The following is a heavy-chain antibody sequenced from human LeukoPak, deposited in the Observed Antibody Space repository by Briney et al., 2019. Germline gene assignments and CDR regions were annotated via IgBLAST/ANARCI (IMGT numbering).Heavy chain of an antibody. J-gene: IGHJ4*02. CDR1: GFTFSRYW. CDR2: MKQDGSEK. V-gene: IGHV3-7*01. CDR3: ARGGFSNYDY. D-gene: IGHD4-11*01. Sequence: KPGGSLRLSCAASGFTFSRYWMTWVRQAPGKGLEWVAHMKQDGSEKYYVDSVKGRFTISRDSDKTSLYLQMSSLRAEDTAVYYCARGGFSNYDYWGQGTLVTVSS.